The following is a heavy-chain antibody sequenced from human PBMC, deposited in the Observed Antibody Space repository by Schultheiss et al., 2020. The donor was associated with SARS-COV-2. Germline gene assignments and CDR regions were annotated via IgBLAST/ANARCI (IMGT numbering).Heavy chain of an antibody. CDR3: ARISYDDVWGSYRYTVPQPFDY. CDR1: GGSFSDYY. Sequence: SETLSLTCAVYGGSFSDYYWSWIRQSPGKGLEWIGYIYYSGSTNYNPSLKSRVTLSVDTSKNQFSLKLSSVTAADTAVYYCARISYDDVWGSYRYTVPQPFDYWGQGTLVTVSS. V-gene: IGHV4-34*01. CDR2: IYYSGST. D-gene: IGHD3-16*02. J-gene: IGHJ4*02.